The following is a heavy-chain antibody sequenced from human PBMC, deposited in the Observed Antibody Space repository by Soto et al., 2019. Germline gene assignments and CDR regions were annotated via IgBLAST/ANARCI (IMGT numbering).Heavy chain of an antibody. CDR3: ARGGTVYAFDI. Sequence: SETLSLTCTVSGDSISSYYWIWIRQPPGKGLEWIGYIYYSGSTNYNPSLKSRVTISVDTSKNQFSLKLSSVTAADTAVYYCARGGTVYAFDIWGQGTMVTVSS. CDR2: IYYSGST. CDR1: GDSISSYY. D-gene: IGHD1-1*01. V-gene: IGHV4-59*01. J-gene: IGHJ3*02.